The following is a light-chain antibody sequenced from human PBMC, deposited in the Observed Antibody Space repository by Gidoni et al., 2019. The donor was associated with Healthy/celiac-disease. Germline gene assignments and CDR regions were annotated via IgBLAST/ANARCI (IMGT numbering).Light chain of an antibody. V-gene: IGLV3-19*01. CDR2: GKN. J-gene: IGLJ2*01. CDR3: NSRDSSGNHVV. CDR1: SLRSYY. Sequence: SSELTQDPAVSVAWGQTVRITCQGDSLRSYYASWYQLKPGQAPLLVIYGKNNRPSGIPDRFSGSSSGNTASLTITGAQAEDEADYYCNSRDSSGNHVVFGGGTKLTVL.